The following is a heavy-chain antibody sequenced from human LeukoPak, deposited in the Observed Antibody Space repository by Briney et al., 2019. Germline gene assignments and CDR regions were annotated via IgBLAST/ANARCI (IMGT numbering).Heavy chain of an antibody. CDR2: IIPILGIA. V-gene: IGHV1-69*04. J-gene: IGHJ6*03. Sequence: ASVKVSCKASGGTFTSYNISWVRQAPGQGLEWMGRIIPILGIANYAQKFQGRVTMTADKSTSTAYMELSSLRSEDTAVYYCARESHGGYDSFVYYYYMAVWAEGTTVTVSS. D-gene: IGHD5-12*01. CDR1: GGTFTSYN. CDR3: ARESHGGYDSFVYYYYMAV.